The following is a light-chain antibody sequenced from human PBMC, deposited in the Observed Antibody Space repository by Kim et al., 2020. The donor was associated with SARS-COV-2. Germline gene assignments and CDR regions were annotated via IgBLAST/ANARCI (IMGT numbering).Light chain of an antibody. CDR1: SLRTYY. CDR2: DEN. J-gene: IGLJ1*01. V-gene: IGLV3-19*01. CDR3: NSRDSSGNSYF. Sequence: SSELTQDPAVSVALGQTVRITCQGDSLRTYYASWYWQKPGQTPVLVIYDENNRPSGIPDRFSASSSGNTASLTITGAQAEDEADYYCNSRDSSGNSYFFGTGTKVTVL.